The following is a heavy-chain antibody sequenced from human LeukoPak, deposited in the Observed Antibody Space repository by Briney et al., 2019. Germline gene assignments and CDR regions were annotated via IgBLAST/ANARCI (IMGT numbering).Heavy chain of an antibody. D-gene: IGHD2-2*01. CDR1: GGSIYSYY. CDR2: IYYTGST. CDR3: ARVYQSAEYYFDY. V-gene: IGHV4-59*01. Sequence: SETLSLTCTVSGGSIYSYYCSWIRQPPGKGLEWIGYIYYTGSTEYHPSLKSRVTISLDTSKNQFSLKLTSVTAADTAVYYCARVYQSAEYYFDYWGQGNLVSVSS. J-gene: IGHJ4*02.